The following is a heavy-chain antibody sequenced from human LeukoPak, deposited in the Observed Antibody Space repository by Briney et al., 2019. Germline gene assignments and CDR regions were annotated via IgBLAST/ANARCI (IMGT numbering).Heavy chain of an antibody. V-gene: IGHV1-2*02. D-gene: IGHD1-26*01. CDR2: INPNSGDT. CDR1: GYTFTGYY. CDR3: ARDSDSGTSWTNWFDP. Sequence: ASVKVSCKASGYTFTGYYMHWVRLAPGQGLEWMGWINPNSGDTNYAQNFQGRVTMTRDTSISTAYMELSRLRSGDTAVYYCARDSDSGTSWTNWFDPWGQGTLVTVSS. J-gene: IGHJ5*02.